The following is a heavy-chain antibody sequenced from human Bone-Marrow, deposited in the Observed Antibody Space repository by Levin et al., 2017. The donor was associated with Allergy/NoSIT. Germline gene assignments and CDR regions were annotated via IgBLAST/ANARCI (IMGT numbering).Heavy chain of an antibody. CDR3: AKAPDYYDSSGYSNFDY. V-gene: IGHV3-30*18. D-gene: IGHD3-22*01. CDR2: ISYDGSNK. Sequence: PGGSLRLSCAASGFTFSSYGMHWVRQAPGKGLEWVAVISYDGSNKYYADSVKGRFTISRDNSKNTLYLQMNSLRAEDTAVYYCAKAPDYYDSSGYSNFDYWGQGTLVTVSS. CDR1: GFTFSSYG. J-gene: IGHJ4*02.